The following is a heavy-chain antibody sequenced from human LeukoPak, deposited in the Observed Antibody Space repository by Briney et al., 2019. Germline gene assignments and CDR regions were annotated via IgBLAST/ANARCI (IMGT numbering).Heavy chain of an antibody. J-gene: IGHJ6*02. CDR2: TRNKANSYTT. V-gene: IGHV3-72*01. Sequence: GGSLRLSCAASGFTFSDHYMDWVRQAPGKGLEWVGRTRNKANSYTTEYAASVKGRLTISRDDSKNSLYLQMNSLKTEDTAVYYCARDVEPWHGMDVWGQGTTVTVSS. CDR1: GFTFSDHY. CDR3: ARDVEPWHGMDV.